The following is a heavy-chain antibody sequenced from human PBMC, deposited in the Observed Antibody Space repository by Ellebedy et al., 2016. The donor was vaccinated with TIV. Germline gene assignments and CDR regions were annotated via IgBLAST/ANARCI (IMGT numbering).Heavy chain of an antibody. Sequence: SETLSLTXAVYGGSFSGYYWSWIRQPPGKGLEWIGEINHSGSTNYNPSLKSRVTISVDTSKNQFSLKLSSVTAADTAVYYCARRGSGWYFDYWGQGTLVTVSS. V-gene: IGHV4-34*01. CDR2: INHSGST. D-gene: IGHD6-19*01. J-gene: IGHJ4*02. CDR1: GGSFSGYY. CDR3: ARRGSGWYFDY.